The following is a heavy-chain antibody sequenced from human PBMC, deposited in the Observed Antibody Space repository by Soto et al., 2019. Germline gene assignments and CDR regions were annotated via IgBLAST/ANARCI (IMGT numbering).Heavy chain of an antibody. CDR3: TRDPVVPAAPR. V-gene: IGHV3-49*04. CDR2: IRSKAYGGTT. Sequence: GGSLRLSCTASGFTFGDYAMSWVRQAPGKGLEWVGFIRSKAYGGTTEYAASVKGRFTISRDDSKSIAYLQMNSLKTEDTAVYYCTRDPVVPAAPRWGQGTLVTVSS. D-gene: IGHD2-2*01. J-gene: IGHJ4*02. CDR1: GFTFGDYA.